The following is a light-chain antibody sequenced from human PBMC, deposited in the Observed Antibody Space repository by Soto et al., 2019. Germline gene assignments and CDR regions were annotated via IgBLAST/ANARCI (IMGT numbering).Light chain of an antibody. Sequence: QSALTQPAPVSVSPGQSSTISCTGTSSDVGGYNYVSWYQQHPGKAPKLIIYDVSNRPSGVSNRFSGSKSGNTASLTISGLQAEDEADYYCSSYTSSSTYVFGNGTKVTVL. CDR1: SSDVGGYNY. J-gene: IGLJ1*01. CDR3: SSYTSSSTYV. CDR2: DVS. V-gene: IGLV2-14*01.